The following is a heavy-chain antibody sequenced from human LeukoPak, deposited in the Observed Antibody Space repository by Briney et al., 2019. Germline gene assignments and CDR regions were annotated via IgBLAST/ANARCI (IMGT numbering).Heavy chain of an antibody. D-gene: IGHD1-26*01. Sequence: ASVKVSCKISGYTLTELSMHWVRQAPGKGLEWMGGFDPEDGETIYAQKFQGRVTMTRDTSISTAYMELSRLRSDDTAVYYCARDRGELPFDYWGQGTLVTVSS. V-gene: IGHV1-24*01. CDR2: FDPEDGET. CDR1: GYTLTELS. J-gene: IGHJ4*02. CDR3: ARDRGELPFDY.